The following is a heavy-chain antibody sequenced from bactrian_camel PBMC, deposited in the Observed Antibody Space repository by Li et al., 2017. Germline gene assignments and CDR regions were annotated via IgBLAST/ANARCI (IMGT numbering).Heavy chain of an antibody. J-gene: IGHJ4*01. D-gene: IGHD1*01. CDR1: GYTVRSNC. CDR2: LWIGGATT. V-gene: IGHV3S1*01. CDR3: TSGDAVGARHAFAY. Sequence: HVQLVESGGGSVQAGGSLRLSCAASGYTVRSNCMGWFRQRPGKDREALAVLWIGGATTYYADSVKGRFTITRDKAKDLVYLQMNNLKPEDTARYYCTSGDAVGARHAFAYWGQGTQVTVSS.